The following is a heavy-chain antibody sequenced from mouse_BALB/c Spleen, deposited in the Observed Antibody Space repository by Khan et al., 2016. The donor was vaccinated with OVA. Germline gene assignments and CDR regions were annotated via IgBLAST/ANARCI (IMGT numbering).Heavy chain of an antibody. D-gene: IGHD2-5*01. CDR1: GLTIKDTY. J-gene: IGHJ2*01. V-gene: IGHV14-3*02. Sequence: EVQLQESGAELVKPGATVKLSCTASGLTIKDTYMHWLKQWPEQSLEWIGRMNNPTGNTTYDPKFQGKVTITADTSSNTAYLQFSSLTTEDTADYYVASMASKWGQGTPLTVSS. CDR3: ASMASK. CDR2: MNNPTGNT.